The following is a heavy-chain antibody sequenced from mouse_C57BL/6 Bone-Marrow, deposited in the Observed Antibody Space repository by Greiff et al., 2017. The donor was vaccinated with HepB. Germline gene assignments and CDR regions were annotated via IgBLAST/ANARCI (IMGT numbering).Heavy chain of an antibody. J-gene: IGHJ1*03. CDR2: ISDGGSYT. V-gene: IGHV5-4*01. D-gene: IGHD1-1*01. Sequence: EVKVVESGGGLVKPGGSLKLSCAASGFTFSSYAMSWVRQTPEKRLEWVATISDGGSYTYYPDNVKGRFTISRDNAKNNLYLQMSHLKSEDTAMYYCARDEVYYYGSSPYWYFDVWGTGTTVTVSS. CDR3: ARDEVYYYGSSPYWYFDV. CDR1: GFTFSSYA.